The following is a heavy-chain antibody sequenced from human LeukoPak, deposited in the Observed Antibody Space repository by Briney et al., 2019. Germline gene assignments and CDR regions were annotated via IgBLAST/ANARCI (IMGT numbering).Heavy chain of an antibody. CDR2: ISSGSSTI. Sequence: GGSLRLSCAASGFTFSSYWMHWVRQAPGKGLVWVSYISSGSSTIYQADSVKGRFTISRDNAKNSLYLQMNSLRAEDTAVYYCARDSDFWSGYLGNFDYWGQGTLVTVSS. J-gene: IGHJ4*02. CDR1: GFTFSSYW. D-gene: IGHD3-3*01. CDR3: ARDSDFWSGYLGNFDY. V-gene: IGHV3-48*01.